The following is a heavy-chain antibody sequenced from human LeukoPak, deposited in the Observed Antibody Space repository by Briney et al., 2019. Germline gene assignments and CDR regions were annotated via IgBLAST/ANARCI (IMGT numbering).Heavy chain of an antibody. CDR3: AKKYTTGLDP. CDR1: GFTFDDYA. Sequence: PGGSLRLSCAVSGFTFDDYAMHWVRQVPGKGLEWVSGINWNSDSIGYADSVKGRFTISRDNSKNTLYLQMNSLRAEDTAIYYCAKKYTTGLDPWGQGTLVTVSS. CDR2: INWNSDSI. J-gene: IGHJ5*02. V-gene: IGHV3-9*01. D-gene: IGHD4-17*01.